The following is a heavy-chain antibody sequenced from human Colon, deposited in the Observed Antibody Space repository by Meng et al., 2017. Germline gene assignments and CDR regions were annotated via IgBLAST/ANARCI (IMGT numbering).Heavy chain of an antibody. D-gene: IGHD5-18*01. V-gene: IGHV4-34*02. CDR1: GGSFSDYY. CDR3: ARGMDKAKTGY. J-gene: IGHJ4*02. CDR2: IHPTGST. Sequence: QVQAKQGGVGLLHPSEPLSLTCAVNGGSFSDYYWSWVRQPPGKGLEWIWEIHPTGSTSCNPSLKSRVSISVDTSKNQFSLKVSSVTAADTAMYYCARGMDKAKTGYWGQGTLVTVSS.